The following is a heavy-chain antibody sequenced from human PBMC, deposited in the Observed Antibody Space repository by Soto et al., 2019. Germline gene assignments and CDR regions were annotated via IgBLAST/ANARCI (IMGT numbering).Heavy chain of an antibody. CDR1: GGSISSYY. V-gene: IGHV4-59*08. D-gene: IGHD5-12*01. CDR2: IYYSGST. CDR3: ARHYGYDSGLNYYYYMDV. Sequence: KHSETLSLTCTVSGGSISSYYWSWIRQPPGKGLEWIGYIYYSGSTNYNPSLKSPVTISVDTSKNQFSLKLSSVTAADTAVYYCARHYGYDSGLNYYYYMDVWGKGTTVTVSS. J-gene: IGHJ6*03.